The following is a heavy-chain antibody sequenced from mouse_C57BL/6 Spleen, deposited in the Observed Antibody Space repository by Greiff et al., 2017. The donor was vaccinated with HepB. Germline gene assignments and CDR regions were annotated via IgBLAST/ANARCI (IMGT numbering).Heavy chain of an antibody. CDR3: ARSVSGPLYFDV. CDR2: IHPNSGST. CDR1: GYTFTSYW. J-gene: IGHJ1*03. Sequence: QVQLQQPGAELVKPGASVKLSCKASGYTFTSYWMHWVKQRPGQGLEWIGMIHPNSGSTNYNEKFKSKATLTVDKSSSTAYMQLSSLTSEDSAVYYCARSVSGPLYFDVWGTGTTVTVSS. V-gene: IGHV1-64*01.